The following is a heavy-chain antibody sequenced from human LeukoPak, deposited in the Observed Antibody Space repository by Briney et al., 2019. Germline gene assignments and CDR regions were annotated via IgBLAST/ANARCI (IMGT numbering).Heavy chain of an antibody. D-gene: IGHD3-3*01. J-gene: IGHJ6*02. CDR1: GFTVISNY. V-gene: IGHV3-53*01. CDR2: IYSCGIT. CDR3: ARAGGHGAYDDFYYGMDV. Sequence: GGSLRLSCAASGFTVISNYMYWVRQAPGKGLEWVSVIYSCGITYYSNSVKGRFTISRDNSKNTLFIQMNTLRAEDTAIYYCARAGGHGAYDDFYYGMDVWGQGTTVTVSS.